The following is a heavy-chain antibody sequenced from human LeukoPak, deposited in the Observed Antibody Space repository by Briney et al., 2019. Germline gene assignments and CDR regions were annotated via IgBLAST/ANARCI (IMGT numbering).Heavy chain of an antibody. CDR1: GGSISRGTYY. CDR3: ARDSNFYDVSHDKAEDF. CDR2: VFRSGST. V-gene: IGHV4-61*02. Sequence: SETLSLTCTVTGGSISRGTYYWTWVRQPAGKGLEWIGRVFRSGSTYYNPSLKSRVTISIDTSNNHFSLHLRSVTAADTAVYYCARDSNFYDVSHDKAEDFWGQGTLVTVSS. J-gene: IGHJ4*02. D-gene: IGHD3-22*01.